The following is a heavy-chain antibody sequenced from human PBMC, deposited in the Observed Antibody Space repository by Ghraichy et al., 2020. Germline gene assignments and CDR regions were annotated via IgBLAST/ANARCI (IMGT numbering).Heavy chain of an antibody. D-gene: IGHD4-11*01. CDR3: ARGRYYSNFEFYYGMDV. V-gene: IGHV3-23*01. CDR2: ISGSGTTT. CDR1: GFTFSSYA. Sequence: GGSLRLSCSASGFTFSSYAMSWVRQAPGKGLEWLSGISGSGTTTYYAGSVKGRFTISRDNSKNTLYLQINNLRVEDTALYYCARGRYYSNFEFYYGMDVWGPGSTVTVSS. J-gene: IGHJ6*02.